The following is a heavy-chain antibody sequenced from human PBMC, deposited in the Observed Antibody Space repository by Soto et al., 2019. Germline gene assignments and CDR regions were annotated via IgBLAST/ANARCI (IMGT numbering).Heavy chain of an antibody. J-gene: IGHJ4*02. CDR1: GFTFSSYG. CDR2: ISYDGSNK. D-gene: IGHD3-9*01. V-gene: IGHV3-30*18. CDR3: AKTTLLRHFDWSRGYFDY. Sequence: PVGSLRLSCAASGFTFSSYGMHWVRQAPGKGLEWVAVISYDGSNKYYADSVKGRFTISRDNSKNTLYLQMNSLRAEDTAVYYCAKTTLLRHFDWSRGYFDYWGQGTLVTVSS.